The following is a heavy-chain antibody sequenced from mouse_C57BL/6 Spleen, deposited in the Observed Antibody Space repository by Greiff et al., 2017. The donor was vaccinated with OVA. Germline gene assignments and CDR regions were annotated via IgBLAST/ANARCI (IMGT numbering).Heavy chain of an antibody. CDR3: ASYDGYYYFDY. D-gene: IGHD2-3*01. V-gene: IGHV1-80*01. CDR2: IYPGDGGT. J-gene: IGHJ2*01. CDR1: GYAFTSYW. Sequence: QVQLQQSGAELVKPGASVKISCKASGYAFTSYWMNWVKQRPGQGLEWIGQIYPGDGGTNYNGKFKGKATLTADKSSSTAYMQLSSLTSEDSAVYFCASYDGYYYFDYWGQGTTLTVSS.